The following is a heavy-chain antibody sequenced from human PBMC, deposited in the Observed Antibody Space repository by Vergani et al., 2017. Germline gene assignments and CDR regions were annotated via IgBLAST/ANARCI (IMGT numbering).Heavy chain of an antibody. CDR3: ARSVVVAATPIYYYYGMDV. V-gene: IGHV3-11*01. CDR2: ISSSGSTI. J-gene: IGHJ6*02. D-gene: IGHD2-15*01. Sequence: QVQLVESGGGLVKPGGSLRLSCAASGFTFSDYYMRWIRQAPGKGLEWVSYISSSGSTIYYADSVKGRFTISRDNAKNSLYLQMNSLRAEDTAVYYCARSVVVAATPIYYYYGMDVWGQGTTVTVSS. CDR1: GFTFSDYY.